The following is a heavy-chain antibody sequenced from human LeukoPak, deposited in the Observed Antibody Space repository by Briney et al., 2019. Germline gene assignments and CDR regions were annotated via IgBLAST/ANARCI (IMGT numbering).Heavy chain of an antibody. CDR3: AREVGGIGFDY. CDR2: INPSGGST. D-gene: IGHD3-16*01. CDR1: GYTFTSYY. J-gene: IGHJ4*02. V-gene: IGHV1-46*01. Sequence: ASVKVSRKASGYTFTSYYMHWVRQAPGQGLEWMGIINPSGGSTSYAQKFQGRVTMTRDMSTSTVYMELSSLRSEDTAVYYCAREVGGIGFDYWGQGTLVTVSS.